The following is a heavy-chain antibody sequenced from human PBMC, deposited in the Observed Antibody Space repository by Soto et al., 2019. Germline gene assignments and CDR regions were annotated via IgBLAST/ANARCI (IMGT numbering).Heavy chain of an antibody. Sequence: SETLSLTCTVSGGSISSGGNYWRWIRQHPGKGLEWIGDIFYSGSTYYSPSLKSRVTMSVDTSKNQFSLKLSSVTAADTAVFFCGRRNGITRTNHNWFDPWGQGTMVTVSS. J-gene: IGHJ5*02. CDR1: GGSISSGGNY. CDR2: IFYSGST. D-gene: IGHD1-7*01. CDR3: GRRNGITRTNHNWFDP. V-gene: IGHV4-31*03.